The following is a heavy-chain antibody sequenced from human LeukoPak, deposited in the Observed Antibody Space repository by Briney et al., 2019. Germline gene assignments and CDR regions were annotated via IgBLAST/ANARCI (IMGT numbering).Heavy chain of an antibody. V-gene: IGHV1-2*02. Sequence: ASVTVSFTSSGYTFTVYDLHWVRQPPGQGLEYMGWINPNNGDSKNTQTFQGRVTMTRDTSISTVYMELTRLRSDDTAVYYCARDRVSGGNDYWGQGTLVTVSS. CDR3: ARDRVSGGNDY. CDR1: GYTFTVYD. CDR2: INPNNGDS. D-gene: IGHD3-10*01. J-gene: IGHJ4*02.